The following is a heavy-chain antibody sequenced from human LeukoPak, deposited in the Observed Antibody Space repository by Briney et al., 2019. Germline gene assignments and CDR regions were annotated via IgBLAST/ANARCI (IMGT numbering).Heavy chain of an antibody. D-gene: IGHD5-24*01. J-gene: IGHJ4*02. CDR2: IYYSGST. V-gene: IGHV4-30-4*08. Sequence: SETLSLTCTVSGGPISSGDYYWSWIRQPPGKGLEWIGYIYYSGSTYYNPSLKSRVTISVDTSKNQFSLKLSSVTAADTAVYYCARARDGYNTLDYWGQGTLVTVSS. CDR3: ARARDGYNTLDY. CDR1: GGPISSGDYY.